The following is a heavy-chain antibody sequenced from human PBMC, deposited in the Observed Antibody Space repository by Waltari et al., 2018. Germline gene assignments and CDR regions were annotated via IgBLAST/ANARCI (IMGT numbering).Heavy chain of an antibody. J-gene: IGHJ4*02. CDR3: AKTGVDYGGNIDY. CDR1: GFTFSSYA. CDR2: ISGSGGST. V-gene: IGHV3-23*01. D-gene: IGHD2-15*01. Sequence: EVQLLESGGGLVQPGGSLRLSCAASGFTFSSYAMSWVPQAPGKGLEWVSAISGSGGSTYYADSVKGRFTISRDNSKNTLYLQMNSLRAEDTAVYYCAKTGVDYGGNIDYWGQGTLVTVSS.